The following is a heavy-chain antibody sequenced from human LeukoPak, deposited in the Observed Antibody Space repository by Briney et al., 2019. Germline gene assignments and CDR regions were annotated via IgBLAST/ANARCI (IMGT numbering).Heavy chain of an antibody. Sequence: SETLSLTCTVSGGSISSSSYYWGWIRQPPGKGLEWIGSIYYSGSTYYNPSLKSRVTITVDTSKNQFSLKLSSVTAADTAVYYCARDLASPPAFDIWGQGTVVTISS. CDR1: GGSISSSSYY. CDR2: IYYSGST. CDR3: ARDLASPPAFDI. V-gene: IGHV4-39*07. J-gene: IGHJ3*02.